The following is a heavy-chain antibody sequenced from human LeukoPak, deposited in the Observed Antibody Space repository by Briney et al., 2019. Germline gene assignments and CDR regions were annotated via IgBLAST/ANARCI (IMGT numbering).Heavy chain of an antibody. CDR3: ARDTHSGVLWYFDY. CDR1: GGSISSYY. CDR2: IYTSGST. J-gene: IGHJ4*02. V-gene: IGHV4-4*07. D-gene: IGHD3-3*01. Sequence: PSETLSLTCTVSGGSISSYYWSWIRQPAGKGLEWIGRIYTSGSTNYNPSLKSRVTMSVDTSKNQFSLKLSSVTAADTAVYYCARDTHSGVLWYFDYWGQGTLVTVSS.